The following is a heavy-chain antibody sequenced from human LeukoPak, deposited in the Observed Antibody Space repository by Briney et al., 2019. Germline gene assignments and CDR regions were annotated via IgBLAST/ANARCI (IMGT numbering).Heavy chain of an antibody. V-gene: IGHV4-39*01. CDR2: IYYSGST. CDR3: ARAHIAARANFDY. Sequence: SETLSLTCTVSGGSISSSSYYWGWIRQPPGKGLEWIGSIYYSGSTYYNPSLKSRVTISVDTSKNQFSPKLSSVTAADTAVYYCARAHIAARANFDYWGQGTLVTVSS. CDR1: GGSISSSSYY. J-gene: IGHJ4*02. D-gene: IGHD6-6*01.